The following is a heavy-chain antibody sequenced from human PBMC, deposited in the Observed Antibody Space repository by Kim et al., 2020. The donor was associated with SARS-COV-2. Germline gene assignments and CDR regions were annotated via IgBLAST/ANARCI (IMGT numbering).Heavy chain of an antibody. CDR3: ATTNAHAFDF. CDR1: GFTLSSYW. V-gene: IGHV3-74*01. CDR2: INSDEIST. Sequence: GGSLRLSCVASGFTLSSYWMQWVRQSPGKGLVWVSHINSDEISTTYADSVKGRFTISRDNAKNTLYLQMNSLRAEDTAVYYCATTNAHAFDFWGQGTLVTVSS. J-gene: IGHJ4*02. D-gene: IGHD1-1*01.